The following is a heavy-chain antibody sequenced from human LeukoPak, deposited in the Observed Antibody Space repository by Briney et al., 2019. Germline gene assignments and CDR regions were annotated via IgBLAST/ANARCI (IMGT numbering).Heavy chain of an antibody. J-gene: IGHJ4*02. Sequence: GGSLRLSCAASGFMFNIHVMSWVRQAPGKGLEWVSGIIGSGGSTYYADSVKGRFTISRDNSKNTLSLQMNSLRAEDTAIYYCAEASRGFAYRLDFWGQGTLVTVSS. V-gene: IGHV3-23*01. D-gene: IGHD3-16*02. CDR2: IIGSGGST. CDR1: GFMFNIHV. CDR3: AEASRGFAYRLDF.